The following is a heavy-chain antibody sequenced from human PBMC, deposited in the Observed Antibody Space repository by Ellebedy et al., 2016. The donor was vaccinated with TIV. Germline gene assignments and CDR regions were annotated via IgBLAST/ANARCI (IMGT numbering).Heavy chain of an antibody. Sequence: MPSETLSLTCTVSGGSISSYYWSWIRQPPGKGLEWIGYIYYSGSTNYNPSLKSRITISVDTSKNQFSLKLSSVTAADTAVYSCAREYYYDSSGYYTTGGYFDLWGRGTLVTVSS. V-gene: IGHV4-59*01. CDR1: GGSISSYY. J-gene: IGHJ2*01. CDR2: IYYSGST. D-gene: IGHD3-22*01. CDR3: AREYYYDSSGYYTTGGYFDL.